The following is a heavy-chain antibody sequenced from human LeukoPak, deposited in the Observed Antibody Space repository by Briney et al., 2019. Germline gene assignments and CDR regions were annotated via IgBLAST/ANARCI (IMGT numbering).Heavy chain of an antibody. D-gene: IGHD3-22*01. CDR3: AREISYDSSGPDY. V-gene: IGHV3-21*01. CDR2: ISSSSSYI. CDR1: GFTFSSYS. Sequence: GGSLRLSCAASGFTFSSYSMNWVRQAPGKGLEWVSSISSSSSYIYYADSVKGRFTISRDNAKNLLYLQMNSLRAEDTAVYYCAREISYDSSGPDYWGQGTLVTVSS. J-gene: IGHJ4*02.